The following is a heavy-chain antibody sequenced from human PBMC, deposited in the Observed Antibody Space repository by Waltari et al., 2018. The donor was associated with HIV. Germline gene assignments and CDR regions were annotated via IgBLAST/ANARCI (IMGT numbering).Heavy chain of an antibody. CDR2: IHHSGST. CDR1: GGSTNFYY. D-gene: IGHD5-12*01. J-gene: IGHJ2*01. CDR3: ARSPRGYSGFDSWYFDI. V-gene: IGHV4-59*01. Sequence: QVQLQESGPGLVKPSETLSLTCSVSGGSTNFYYWSWLRQPPGKGLEFIGYIHHSGSTNSNPSLESRVTTLLDSPTNQVSLKLTSMTAADTALYYCARSPRGYSGFDSWYFDIWGRGTLVTVSP.